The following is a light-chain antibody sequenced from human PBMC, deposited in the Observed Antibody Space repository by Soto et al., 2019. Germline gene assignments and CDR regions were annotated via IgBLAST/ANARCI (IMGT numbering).Light chain of an antibody. CDR3: QQYYSTPLT. CDR1: QSVLYRSNNKNY. J-gene: IGKJ4*01. Sequence: DIVMTQSPDSLAVSLGERATINCKSSQSVLYRSNNKNYLAWYQQKAGQPPKLLIYWASTRESGVPDRFSGSWSGTDFTLTISSLQAEDVAVYYCQQYYSTPLTFGGGTKVEIK. V-gene: IGKV4-1*01. CDR2: WAS.